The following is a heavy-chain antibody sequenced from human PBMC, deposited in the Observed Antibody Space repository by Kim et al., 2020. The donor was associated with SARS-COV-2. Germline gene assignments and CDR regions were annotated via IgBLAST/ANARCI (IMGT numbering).Heavy chain of an antibody. CDR2: IYYSGST. Sequence: SETLSLTCTVSGGSISSYYWSWIRQPPGKGLEWIGYIYYSGSTNYNPSLKSRVTISVDTSKNQFSLKLSSVTAADTAVYYCARAIYCSGGSCYPKTANYYMDVWGKGTTVTVSS. CDR1: GGSISSYY. D-gene: IGHD2-15*01. V-gene: IGHV4-59*01. CDR3: ARAIYCSGGSCYPKTANYYMDV. J-gene: IGHJ6*03.